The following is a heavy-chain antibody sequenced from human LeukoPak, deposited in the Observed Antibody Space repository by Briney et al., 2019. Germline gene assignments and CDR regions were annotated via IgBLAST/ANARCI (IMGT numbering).Heavy chain of an antibody. V-gene: IGHV4-39*07. CDR2: ISFNENT. Sequence: PSETLSLTCNVSGSSISGRTYYWGWIRQPPGKGLEWIGSISFNENTYYNPSLKGRVTVSVDRSKNHFSLKLNSVTAADTAVYYCARDPSTPTAFDYWGQGALVTVSS. CDR1: GSSISGRTYY. J-gene: IGHJ4*02. D-gene: IGHD6-25*01. CDR3: ARDPSTPTAFDY.